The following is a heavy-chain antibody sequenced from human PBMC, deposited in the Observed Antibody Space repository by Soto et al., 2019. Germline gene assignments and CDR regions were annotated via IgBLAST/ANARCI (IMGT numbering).Heavy chain of an antibody. D-gene: IGHD3-10*01. CDR3: ARVRAIRYSGSPWLDP. CDR1: GGSINSGGYY. CDR2: IYYSGST. Sequence: QVQLKESGPGLVKPSQTLSLTCTVSGGSINSGGYYWSWIRQHPGKGLEWIGYIYYSGSTFYNPSLMSRVTVSVATSKNQFSLRLTSVTAADTAVYYCARVRAIRYSGSPWLDPWGQGTLVTVSS. J-gene: IGHJ5*02. V-gene: IGHV4-31*03.